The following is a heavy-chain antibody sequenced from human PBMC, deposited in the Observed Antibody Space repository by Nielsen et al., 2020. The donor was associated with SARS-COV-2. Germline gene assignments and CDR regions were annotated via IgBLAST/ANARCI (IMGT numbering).Heavy chain of an antibody. J-gene: IGHJ6*02. V-gene: IGHV1-46*01. CDR1: GYTFTSYY. CDR3: ATDGDPYSSSSGEDGMDV. D-gene: IGHD6-6*01. Sequence: ASVKVSCKASGYTFTSYYMHWVRQAPGQGLEWMGIINPSGGSTSYAQKFQGRVTMTRDTSTSTVYMELSNLRSEDTAVYYCATDGDPYSSSSGEDGMDVWGQGTTVTVSS. CDR2: INPSGGST.